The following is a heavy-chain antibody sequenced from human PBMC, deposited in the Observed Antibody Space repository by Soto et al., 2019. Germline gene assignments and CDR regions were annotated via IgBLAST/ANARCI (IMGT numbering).Heavy chain of an antibody. V-gene: IGHV3-66*01. D-gene: IGHD6-19*01. J-gene: IGHJ6*03. Sequence: EVQLVESGGGLVQPGGSLRLSCAASEFTVSSYYMNWVRQAPGTGLEWVSVIYSGGSTYYAESAKGRFTISRDISRNMVYLQMNSLRAEDTAVYYCAREQWYYMDVWGKGTTVTVSS. CDR1: EFTVSSYY. CDR3: AREQWYYMDV. CDR2: IYSGGST.